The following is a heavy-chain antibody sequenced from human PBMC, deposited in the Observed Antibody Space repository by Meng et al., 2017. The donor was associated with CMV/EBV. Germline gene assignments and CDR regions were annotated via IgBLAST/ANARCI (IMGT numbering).Heavy chain of an antibody. CDR3: ARGPILWFGESSSFDL. Sequence: GSISISSWWGWVRQPQGKGLGWIGEIYHSGSTNYNPSLKSRVTISVDKSKNQFSLKLSSVTAADTAVYYCARGPILWFGESSSFDLWGRGTLVTVSS. CDR2: IYHSGST. CDR1: GSISISSW. V-gene: IGHV4-4*02. D-gene: IGHD3-10*01. J-gene: IGHJ2*01.